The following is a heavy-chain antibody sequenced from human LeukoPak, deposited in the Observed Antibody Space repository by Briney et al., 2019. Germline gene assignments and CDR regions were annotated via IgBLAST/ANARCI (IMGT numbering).Heavy chain of an antibody. J-gene: IGHJ4*02. Sequence: PSETLSLTCTVPGGSISSSSYYWGWIRQPPGKGLEWIGSIYYSGSTYYNPSLKSRVTISVDTSKNQFSLKLSSVTAADTAVYYCARTSSGWQGSGFDYWGQGTLVTVSS. V-gene: IGHV4-39*01. CDR2: IYYSGST. CDR1: GGSISSSSYY. D-gene: IGHD6-19*01. CDR3: ARTSSGWQGSGFDY.